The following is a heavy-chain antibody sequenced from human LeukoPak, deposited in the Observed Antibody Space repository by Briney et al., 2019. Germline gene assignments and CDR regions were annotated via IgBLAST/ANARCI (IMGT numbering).Heavy chain of an antibody. CDR2: IYPGDSNT. J-gene: IGHJ6*02. V-gene: IGHV5-51*01. CDR1: GYSFTSYW. D-gene: IGHD3-10*01. CDR3: ARHGVTMVRGVPYYHYGMDV. Sequence: GESLKISCKGSGYSFTSYWIGWVRQMPGKGLEWMGIIYPGDSNTKYSPSFQGQVTISADKSINTAYLQWSSLKASDTAMYYCARHGVTMVRGVPYYHYGMDVWGQGTTVTVSS.